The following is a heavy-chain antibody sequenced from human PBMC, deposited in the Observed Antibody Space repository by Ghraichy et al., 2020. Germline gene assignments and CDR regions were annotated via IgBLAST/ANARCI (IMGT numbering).Heavy chain of an antibody. J-gene: IGHJ4*02. CDR2: INSDGSST. V-gene: IGHV3-74*01. D-gene: IGHD6-6*01. Sequence: GGSLRLSCAASGFTFSSYWMHWVRQAPGKGLVWVSRINSDGSSTSYADSVKGRFTISRDNAKNTLYLQMNSLRAEDTAGYYCARAASSIAARYFDYWGQGTLVTVSS. CDR1: GFTFSSYW. CDR3: ARAASSIAARYFDY.